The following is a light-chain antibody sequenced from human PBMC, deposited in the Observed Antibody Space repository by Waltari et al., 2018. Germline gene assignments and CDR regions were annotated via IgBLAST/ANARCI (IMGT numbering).Light chain of an antibody. V-gene: IGKV1-39*01. CDR1: QTISHY. CDR2: AAS. Sequence: DIQMTQSPSSLSASVGDSLTITCRASQTISHYLNWYQQKPGKAPNPLIYAASILQSGVPSRFSGSGSGTDFTLTISSLQPEDFATYYCQQIHTSPYTFGQGTKLEIK. J-gene: IGKJ2*01. CDR3: QQIHTSPYT.